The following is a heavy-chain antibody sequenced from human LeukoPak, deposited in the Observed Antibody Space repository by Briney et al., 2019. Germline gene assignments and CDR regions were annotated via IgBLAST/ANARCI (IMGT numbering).Heavy chain of an antibody. D-gene: IGHD4-17*01. J-gene: IGHJ4*02. V-gene: IGHV4-39*01. Sequence: PSETLSLTCTVSGGSISSSSYYWGWVRQPPGKGLEWIVSIYYSGSTYYNPSLKSRVTISVDTSKNQFSLKLSSVTAADTAVYYCAMAYGDYFLFDYWGQGTLVTVSS. CDR2: IYYSGST. CDR1: GGSISSSSYY. CDR3: AMAYGDYFLFDY.